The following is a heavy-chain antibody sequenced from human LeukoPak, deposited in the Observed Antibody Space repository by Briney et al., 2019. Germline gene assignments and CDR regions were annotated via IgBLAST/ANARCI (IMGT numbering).Heavy chain of an antibody. D-gene: IGHD3-10*01. J-gene: IGHJ5*02. CDR1: GGSISSYY. CDR3: ARQGSGSYYKTHWFDP. V-gene: IGHV4-59*01. Sequence: PSETLSLTCTVSGGSISSYYWSWIRQPPGKGLEWIGYIYYSGSTNYNPSLKSRVTISVDTSKNQFPLKLSSVTAADTAVYYCARQGSGSYYKTHWFDPWGQGTLVTVSS. CDR2: IYYSGST.